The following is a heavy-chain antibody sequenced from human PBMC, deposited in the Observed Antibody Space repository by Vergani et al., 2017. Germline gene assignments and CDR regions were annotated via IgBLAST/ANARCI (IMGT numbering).Heavy chain of an antibody. D-gene: IGHD2-2*01. J-gene: IGHJ6*02. CDR2: ISGSGGST. Sequence: EVQLVESGGGLVQPGGSLRLSCAASGFTFSSYWMSWVRQAPGKGLEWVSAISGSGGSTYYADSVKGRFTISRDNSKNTLYLQMNSLRAEDTAVYYCAKDLYCSSTSCYSPDYYYGMDVWGQGTTVTVSS. V-gene: IGHV3-23*04. CDR1: GFTFSSYW. CDR3: AKDLYCSSTSCYSPDYYYGMDV.